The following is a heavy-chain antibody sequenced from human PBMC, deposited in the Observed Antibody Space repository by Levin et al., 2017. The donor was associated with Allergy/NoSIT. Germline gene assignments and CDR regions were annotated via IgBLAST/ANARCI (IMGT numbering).Heavy chain of an antibody. CDR2: IKSKSDGGAI. J-gene: IGHJ4*02. CDR3: STERVGAADGSGTSCQGGY. Sequence: TGGSLRLSCAASGFTFTNAWMSWVRQAPGKGLEWVGRIKSKSDGGAIDYAAPVKGRFTISRDDSKNTLYLQMNSLKTEDTGEYYCSTERVGAADGSGTSCQGGYWGPGALVTVSS. CDR1: GFTFTNAW. V-gene: IGHV3-15*01. D-gene: IGHD2-2*01.